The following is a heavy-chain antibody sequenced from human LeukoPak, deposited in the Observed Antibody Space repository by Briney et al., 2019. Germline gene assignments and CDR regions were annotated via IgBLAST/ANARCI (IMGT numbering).Heavy chain of an antibody. Sequence: SETLSLTCAVYGGSFSGYYWSWIRQPPGKGLEWIGEINHSGSTNYNPSLKSRVTISVGTSKNQFSLKLSSVTAADTAVYYCARGKNYDFWSGYYSRVWFDPWGQGTLVTVSS. CDR1: GGSFSGYY. CDR2: INHSGST. D-gene: IGHD3-3*01. CDR3: ARGKNYDFWSGYYSRVWFDP. J-gene: IGHJ5*02. V-gene: IGHV4-34*01.